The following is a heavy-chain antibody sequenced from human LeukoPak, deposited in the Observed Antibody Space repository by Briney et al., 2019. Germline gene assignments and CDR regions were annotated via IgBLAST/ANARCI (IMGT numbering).Heavy chain of an antibody. Sequence: SETLSLTCTVSGGSISSSSYYWAWIRQPPGKGLEWIGSTYYSGSTYYNPSLKSRVTISVDTSKNQFSLNLSSVSAADTAVYYCARTYYYGSGSYPFDYWGEGTLVTVSS. CDR3: ARTYYYGSGSYPFDY. D-gene: IGHD3-10*01. CDR1: GGSISSSSYY. V-gene: IGHV4-39*01. CDR2: TYYSGST. J-gene: IGHJ4*02.